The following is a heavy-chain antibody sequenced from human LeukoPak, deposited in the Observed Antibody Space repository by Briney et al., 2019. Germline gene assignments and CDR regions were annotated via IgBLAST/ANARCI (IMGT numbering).Heavy chain of an antibody. CDR1: GFTFSSYA. V-gene: IGHV3-23*01. CDR3: AKGLVVAFSGLFDY. D-gene: IGHD5-12*01. Sequence: GGSLRLSCAASGFTFSSYAMSWVRQAPGKGLEWVSGISGSGGSTYYADSVKGRFTISRDNSKNTLYLQMNSLRAEDTAVYYCAKGLVVAFSGLFDYWGPGTLVTVSS. CDR2: ISGSGGST. J-gene: IGHJ4*02.